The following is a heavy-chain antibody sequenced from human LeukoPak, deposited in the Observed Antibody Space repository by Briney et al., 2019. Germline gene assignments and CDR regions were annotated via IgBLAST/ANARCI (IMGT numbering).Heavy chain of an antibody. J-gene: IGHJ4*02. CDR1: GGSISSYY. CDR2: IFYTGST. Sequence: SETLSLTCTVSGGSISSYYWSWIRQPPGKGLEWIGYIFYTGSTNYNPSLKSRVTISVLTSKNRFSLKLSSVTAADTAVYYCARDGYYYGSGFDYWGQGTLVTVSS. CDR3: ARDGYYYGSGFDY. D-gene: IGHD3-10*01. V-gene: IGHV4-59*01.